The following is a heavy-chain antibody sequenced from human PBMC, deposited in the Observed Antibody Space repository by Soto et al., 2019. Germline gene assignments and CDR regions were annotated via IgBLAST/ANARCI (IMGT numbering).Heavy chain of an antibody. CDR1: GFTFSTYT. J-gene: IGHJ5*02. CDR3: EREVRSGWFEP. V-gene: IGHV3-21*06. CDR2: ISSTGSSI. Sequence: NPVGSLRLSCAASGFTFSTYTMTWVRQAPGKGLEWVSSISSTGSSISYADSVRGRFTISRDNAKNSLYLQMSSLRAEDTALYYCEREVRSGWFEPWGQGTQVTVSS. D-gene: IGHD1-26*01.